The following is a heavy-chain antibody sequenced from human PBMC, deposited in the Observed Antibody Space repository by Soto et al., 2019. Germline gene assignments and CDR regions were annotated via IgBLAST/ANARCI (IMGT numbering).Heavy chain of an antibody. CDR2: ISSDGDIT. V-gene: IGHV3-64D*06. CDR1: GFTFSDYS. Sequence: QPEETLRLPWSASGFTFSDYSMHWVRQAPGKGLQHVSTISSDGDITYYADSVKGRFTISRDNSKNTLYLQMNSLRPEDTAVYYCVKVSTFYDTWTGYYCTNFFDQCGQGTLVTVSS. D-gene: IGHD3-9*01. CDR3: VKVSTFYDTWTGYYCTNFFDQ. J-gene: IGHJ1*01.